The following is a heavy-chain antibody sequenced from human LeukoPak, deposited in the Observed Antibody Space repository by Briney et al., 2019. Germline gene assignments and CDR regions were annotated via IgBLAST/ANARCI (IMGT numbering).Heavy chain of an antibody. Sequence: GASVKLSCNASGYTFSINSIAWVRQAPGQGLEWMGWISAYNGNTNYAQKFQGRVTMTTDTSTSTAYMELRSLRSDDTAVYYCARAGYSYGYLGYFDYWGQGTLVTVSS. J-gene: IGHJ4*02. CDR1: GYTFSINS. CDR3: ARAGYSYGYLGYFDY. V-gene: IGHV1-18*01. CDR2: ISAYNGNT. D-gene: IGHD5-18*01.